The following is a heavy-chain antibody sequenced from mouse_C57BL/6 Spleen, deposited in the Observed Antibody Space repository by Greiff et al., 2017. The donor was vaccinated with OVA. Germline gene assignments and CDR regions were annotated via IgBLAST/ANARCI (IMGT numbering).Heavy chain of an antibody. J-gene: IGHJ2*01. CDR1: GFTFSSYA. CDR3: ARGQYYFDY. V-gene: IGHV5-4*03. D-gene: IGHD3-3*01. Sequence: EVKLVESGGGLVKPGGSLKLSCAASGFTFSSYAMSWVRQTPEKRLEWVATISDGGSYTYYPDNVKGRFTISRDNAKNTLFLQMTSLRSEDTAMYYCARGQYYFDYWGQGTTLTVSS. CDR2: ISDGGSYT.